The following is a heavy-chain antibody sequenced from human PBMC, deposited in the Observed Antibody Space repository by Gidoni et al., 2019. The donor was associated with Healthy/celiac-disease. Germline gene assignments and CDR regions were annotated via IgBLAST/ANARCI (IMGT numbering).Heavy chain of an antibody. D-gene: IGHD3-10*01. J-gene: IGHJ4*02. V-gene: IGHV3-30*18. CDR2: ISYDGSNK. Sequence: QVQLVESGGGVVQPGRSLRLSCAASGFTFSSYGMHWVRQAPGKGLEWVAVISYDGSNKYYADSVKGRFTISRDNSKNTLYLQMNSLRAEDTAVYYCAKVGRFGELPTGLDYWGQGTLVTVSS. CDR3: AKVGRFGELPTGLDY. CDR1: GFTFSSYG.